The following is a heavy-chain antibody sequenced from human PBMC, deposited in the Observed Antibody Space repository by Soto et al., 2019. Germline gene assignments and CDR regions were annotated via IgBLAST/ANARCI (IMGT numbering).Heavy chain of an antibody. D-gene: IGHD6-13*01. Sequence: GGSLRLSCAASGFTFSSYGMHWVRQAPGKGLEWVAVISYDGSNKYYADSVKGRFTISRDNSKNTLYLQMNSLRAEDTAVYYCAKDSGGSSWYSGSYYYYYGMDVWGQGTTVTVSS. V-gene: IGHV3-30*18. J-gene: IGHJ6*02. CDR1: GFTFSSYG. CDR2: ISYDGSNK. CDR3: AKDSGGSSWYSGSYYYYYGMDV.